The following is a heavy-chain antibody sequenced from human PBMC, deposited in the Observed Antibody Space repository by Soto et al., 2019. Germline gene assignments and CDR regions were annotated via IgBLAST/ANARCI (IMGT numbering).Heavy chain of an antibody. J-gene: IGHJ4*02. D-gene: IGHD3-10*01. CDR1: GFTFSNYA. CDR3: TKKDGSGSYVDC. Sequence: EVQLFESGGGLVQPGGSLRLSCAASGFTFSNYAMTWVRQAPGKGLDWVSTLSGNGADTYYADSVKGRFTISRDNSKNTLFLQMNSLTAEDTAVYYCTKKDGSGSYVDCWGQGTLVTVSS. V-gene: IGHV3-23*01. CDR2: LSGNGADT.